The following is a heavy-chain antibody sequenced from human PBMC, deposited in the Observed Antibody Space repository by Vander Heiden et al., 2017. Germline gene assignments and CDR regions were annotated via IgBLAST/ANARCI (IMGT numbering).Heavy chain of an antibody. V-gene: IGHV4-59*01. J-gene: IGHJ6*02. CDR1: GGAISSYY. CDR2: IYYSGST. Sequence: VQLQASGPGLVKPSEPLSLTCAVSGGAISSYYWSWIRQPPGKGLEWIGYIYYSGSTNYNPSLKSRVTISVDTSKNQFSLKLSSVTAADTAVYYCARVHCGGDCYYYYYYGMDVWGQGTTVTVSS. D-gene: IGHD2-21*02. CDR3: ARVHCGGDCYYYYYYGMDV.